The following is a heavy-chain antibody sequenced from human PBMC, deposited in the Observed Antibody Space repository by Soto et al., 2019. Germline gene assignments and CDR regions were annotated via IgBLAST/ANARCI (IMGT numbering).Heavy chain of an antibody. Sequence: GGSLRLSCAASGFTFSSYWMHWVRQAPGKGLVWVSSSNRDGSSTSYGDSGKGRFTISRDKAKNTLYLQMNSLRAEDTAVYYCARDGTTVTTSGIFDYWGQGTLVTVSS. J-gene: IGHJ4*02. V-gene: IGHV3-74*01. CDR1: GFTFSSYW. CDR3: ARDGTTVTTSGIFDY. CDR2: SNRDGSST. D-gene: IGHD4-17*01.